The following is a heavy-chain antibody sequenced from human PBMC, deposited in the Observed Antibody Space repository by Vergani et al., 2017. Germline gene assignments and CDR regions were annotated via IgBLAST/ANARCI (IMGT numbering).Heavy chain of an antibody. CDR2: ISRSGGST. CDR1: GFTFSSYA. J-gene: IGHJ6*02. CDR3: AKEPQHALNYYYGMDV. V-gene: IGHV3-23*01. D-gene: IGHD2-2*01. Sequence: EVQLLESGGGLVQPGGSLRLSCAASGFTFSSYAMSWVRQAPGKGLEWVSAISRSGGSTYYADSVKGRFTISRDNSKSTLYLQMNSLRAEDTAVYYCAKEPQHALNYYYGMDVWGQGTTVTVSS.